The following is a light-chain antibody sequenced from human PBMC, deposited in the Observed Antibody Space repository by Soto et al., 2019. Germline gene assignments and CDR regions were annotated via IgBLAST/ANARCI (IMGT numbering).Light chain of an antibody. CDR1: QDISNY. CDR3: QQYDTLPFT. V-gene: IGKV1-33*01. Sequence: DIQMTQSPSSLSASVGDRVTITCQASQDISNYLNWYQQKPGKAPKLLIYDASNLQTGVPSRFSGSGSGTDFTFTISNLQPEDIATYYCQQYDTLPFTFGQGTRLEIK. J-gene: IGKJ5*01. CDR2: DAS.